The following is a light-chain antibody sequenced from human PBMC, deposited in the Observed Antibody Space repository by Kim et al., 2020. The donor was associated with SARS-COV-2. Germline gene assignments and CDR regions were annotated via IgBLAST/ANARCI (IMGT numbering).Light chain of an antibody. V-gene: IGKV4-1*01. J-gene: IGKJ2*01. CDR3: QQYYDIPHT. CDR2: WAS. Sequence: RATINCKSSQSVLYSSNNKNYLAWYQQKPGQPPKLLIYWASTREFGVPDRFSGSGSGTDFTLTISSLQTEDVAVYYCQQYYDIPHTFGQGTKLEI. CDR1: QSVLYSSNNKNY.